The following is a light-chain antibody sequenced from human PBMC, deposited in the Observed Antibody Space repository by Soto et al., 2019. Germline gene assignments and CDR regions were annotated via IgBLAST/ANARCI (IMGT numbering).Light chain of an antibody. V-gene: IGKV3-20*01. CDR2: GAS. J-gene: IGKJ1*01. CDR1: QSVSRSY. CDR3: QQLGT. Sequence: EIVLTQSPGTLSLSPGERATLSCRARQSVSRSYLAWYQKKPGQAPRLLIYGASSRATGIPDRFSASGSGTDFTLTISRLEPEDFAVYYCQQLGTFGQGTKVEIK.